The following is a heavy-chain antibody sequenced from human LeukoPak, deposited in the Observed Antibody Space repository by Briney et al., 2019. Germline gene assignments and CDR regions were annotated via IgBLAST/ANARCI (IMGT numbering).Heavy chain of an antibody. CDR1: GFTFSTYW. D-gene: IGHD6-19*01. Sequence: GGSLRLSCAASGFTFSTYWMHWVRQAPGKGLLWVARINTDGSSTLYADSVKGRFSISRDNSKNTLYLQMNSLRAEDTAVYYCARAKYSSDWYYFDSWGQGTPVTVSS. J-gene: IGHJ4*02. V-gene: IGHV3-74*01. CDR3: ARAKYSSDWYYFDS. CDR2: INTDGSST.